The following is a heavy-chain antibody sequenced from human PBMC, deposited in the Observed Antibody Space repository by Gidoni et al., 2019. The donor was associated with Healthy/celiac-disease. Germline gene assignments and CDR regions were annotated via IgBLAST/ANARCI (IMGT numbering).Heavy chain of an antibody. CDR3: ARGRGYCSSTSCYVGTNRGYYYMDV. CDR2: INQSGST. J-gene: IGHJ6*03. CDR1: GGSFSDYY. V-gene: IGHV4-34*01. D-gene: IGHD2-2*01. Sequence: QAQLQKWGGGLLKPSETLSLTCAVYGGSFSDYYWGWIRKPPGKGLAWVGEINQSGSTNYNPSLKSRVTISVDTSKNLFSLKLSSVTAADTAVYYCARGRGYCSSTSCYVGTNRGYYYMDVWGKGTTVTVSS.